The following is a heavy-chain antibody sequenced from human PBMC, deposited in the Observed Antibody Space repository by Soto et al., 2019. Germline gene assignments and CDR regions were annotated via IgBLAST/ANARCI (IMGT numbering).Heavy chain of an antibody. CDR2: ISYDGSNK. CDR3: AREFSHGVVATIALDY. Sequence: QVQLVESGGGVVQPGRSLRLSCAASGFTFSSYAMHWVRQAPGKGLEWVAVISYDGSNKYYADSVKGRFTISRDNSKNTLYLQMNSLRAEDTAVYYCAREFSHGVVATIALDYWGQGTLVTVSS. J-gene: IGHJ4*02. D-gene: IGHD5-12*01. CDR1: GFTFSSYA. V-gene: IGHV3-30-3*01.